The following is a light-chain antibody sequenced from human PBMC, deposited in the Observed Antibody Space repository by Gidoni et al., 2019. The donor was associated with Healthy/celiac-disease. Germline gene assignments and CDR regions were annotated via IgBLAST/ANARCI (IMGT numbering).Light chain of an antibody. Sequence: QSALTQPPSASGYPGQSVTISCTGTSSDVGGYNYVSWYQQHPGKAPKLIIYEVSKRPSGVPDRFSGSKSGHTASLTVSGLQAEDEADYYCRSYAGSNTLVVFGGGTKLTVL. J-gene: IGLJ2*01. V-gene: IGLV2-8*01. CDR1: SSDVGGYNY. CDR3: RSYAGSNTLVV. CDR2: EVS.